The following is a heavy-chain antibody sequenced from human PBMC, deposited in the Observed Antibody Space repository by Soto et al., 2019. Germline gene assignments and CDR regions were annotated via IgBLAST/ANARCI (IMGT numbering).Heavy chain of an antibody. Sequence: PGGSLRLSCAASGFTFSSYGMHWVRQAPGKGLEWVAVIWYDGSNKYYADSVKGRFTISRDNSKNTLYLQMNSLRAEDTAVYYCARARAADTFDYWGQGTLVPVSS. J-gene: IGHJ4*02. CDR3: ARARAADTFDY. V-gene: IGHV3-33*01. CDR2: IWYDGSNK. CDR1: GFTFSSYG.